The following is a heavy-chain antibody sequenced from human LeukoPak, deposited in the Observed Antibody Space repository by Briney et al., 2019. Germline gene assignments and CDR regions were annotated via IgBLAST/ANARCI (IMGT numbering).Heavy chain of an antibody. J-gene: IGHJ6*02. Sequence: GGSLRLSCAASGFTFSSYAMHWVRQAPGKGLEWVAVISYDGDNEYYADSVKGQFTISRDNSKDRLYLQMNSLRPEDTAMYYCARVRGGRSWYYYGMDVWGRGTTVTVSS. CDR2: ISYDGDNE. D-gene: IGHD3-16*01. CDR1: GFTFSSYA. CDR3: ARVRGGRSWYYYGMDV. V-gene: IGHV3-30-3*01.